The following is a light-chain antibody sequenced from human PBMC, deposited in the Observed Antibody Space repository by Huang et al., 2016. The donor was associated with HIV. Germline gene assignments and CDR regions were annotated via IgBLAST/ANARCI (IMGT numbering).Light chain of an antibody. CDR3: QQYNAYPLT. Sequence: DIQMTQSPSTLSASIGDRVTITCRASQSITSWLAWYQQKPGKAPKLLIYKASTLHSGVPSRFSGSGSGTDFTLTSSSLQPDDFATYYCQQYNAYPLTFGGGTKVEIK. V-gene: IGKV1-5*03. J-gene: IGKJ4*01. CDR1: QSITSW. CDR2: KAS.